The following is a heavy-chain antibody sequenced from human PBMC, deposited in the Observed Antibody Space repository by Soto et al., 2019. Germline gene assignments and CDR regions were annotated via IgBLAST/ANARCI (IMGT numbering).Heavy chain of an antibody. D-gene: IGHD3-3*01. Sequence: ASVKVSCKASGYTFTGYAMHWVRQAPGQRLEWMGWINAGNGNTKYSQKFQGRVTITRDTSASTAYMELSSLRVDDTAVYYCVRDGPHITIFGYGDYWGQGNLVTVSS. CDR2: INAGNGNT. J-gene: IGHJ4*02. CDR1: GYTFTGYA. CDR3: VRDGPHITIFGYGDY. V-gene: IGHV1-3*01.